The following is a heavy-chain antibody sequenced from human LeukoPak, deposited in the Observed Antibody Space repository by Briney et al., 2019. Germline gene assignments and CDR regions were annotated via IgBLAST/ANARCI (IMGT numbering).Heavy chain of an antibody. CDR1: GYSISSGYY. Sequence: SETLSLTCAVSGYSISSGYYWGWIRQPPGKGLEWIGSIYHSGSTYYNPSLKSRVTISVDTSKNQFSLKLSSVTAADTAVYYCARQAIVVVPAAYDYWGEGTLVTVPS. V-gene: IGHV4-38-2*01. CDR2: IYHSGST. J-gene: IGHJ4*02. CDR3: ARQAIVVVPAAYDY. D-gene: IGHD2-2*01.